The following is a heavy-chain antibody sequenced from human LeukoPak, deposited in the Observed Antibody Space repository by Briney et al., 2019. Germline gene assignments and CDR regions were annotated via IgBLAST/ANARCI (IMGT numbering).Heavy chain of an antibody. Sequence: PSETLSLTCTVSGGSISGYYWSWIRQPPGKGLEWIGYNYNRGRTSYNGRANYNPSLKSRVTISVDTSKNQFSLKLTSVTAADTAIYYCAREYGSGSYYNYFFYGFDVWGQGTTVTVSS. V-gene: IGHV4-59*01. CDR2: NYNRGRTSYNGRA. CDR1: GGSISGYY. CDR3: AREYGSGSYYNYFFYGFDV. D-gene: IGHD3-10*01. J-gene: IGHJ6*02.